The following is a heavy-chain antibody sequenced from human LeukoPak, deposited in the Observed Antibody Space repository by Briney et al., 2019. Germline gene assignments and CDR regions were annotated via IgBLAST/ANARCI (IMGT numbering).Heavy chain of an antibody. D-gene: IGHD3-22*01. Sequence: PGGSLRLSCAASGFTFSSYSMNWVRQAPGKGLEWVSSISSSSSYIYYADSVKGRFTISRDNAKNSLYLQMNSLRAADTAVYYCARRVRYDSSGYYQFEAFDIWGQGTMVTVSS. V-gene: IGHV3-21*04. CDR1: GFTFSSYS. CDR3: ARRVRYDSSGYYQFEAFDI. J-gene: IGHJ3*02. CDR2: ISSSSSYI.